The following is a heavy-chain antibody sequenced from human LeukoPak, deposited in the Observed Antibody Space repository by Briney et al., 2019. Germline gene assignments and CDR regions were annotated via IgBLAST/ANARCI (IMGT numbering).Heavy chain of an antibody. CDR3: ARALRGVAVAGTSHYFDY. CDR1: GYTFTSYD. V-gene: IGHV1-8*01. Sequence: ASVKVSCKASGYTFTSYDINWVRQATGQGLEWMGWMNSNSGNTGYAQKFQGRVIMTRNTSISTAYMELSSLRSEDTAVYYCARALRGVAVAGTSHYFDYWGQGTLVTVSS. D-gene: IGHD6-19*01. CDR2: MNSNSGNT. J-gene: IGHJ4*02.